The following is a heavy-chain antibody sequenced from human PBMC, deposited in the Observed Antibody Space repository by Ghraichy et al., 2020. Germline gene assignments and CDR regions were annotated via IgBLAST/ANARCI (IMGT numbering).Heavy chain of an antibody. CDR1: GYTFMRYD. J-gene: IGHJ4*02. V-gene: IGHV1-46*01. CDR2: INPSGSRT. CDR3: ARGLQEGYLDY. D-gene: IGHD6-13*01. Sequence: ASVQVSCKASGYTFMRYDIHWVRQAPGQGLEWMGAINPSGSRTGDAQKFQGRVTLTRDTSTATVYMELDSLTSEDTAVYYCARGLQEGYLDYWGQGTLVTVSS.